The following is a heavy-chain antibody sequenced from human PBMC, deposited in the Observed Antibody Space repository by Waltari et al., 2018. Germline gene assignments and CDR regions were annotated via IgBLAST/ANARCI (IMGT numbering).Heavy chain of an antibody. Sequence: QVQLVQSGAEVKKTGASVKVSCKASGYTFTSYYMHWVRQAPGQGLEWMGIINPSGCSTSYAQKFQGRVTMTRDTSTSTVYMELSSLRSEDTAVYYCARVYARVVAATGFDYWGQGTLVTVSS. CDR3: ARVYARVVAATGFDY. CDR1: GYTFTSYY. CDR2: INPSGCST. D-gene: IGHD2-15*01. V-gene: IGHV1-46*01. J-gene: IGHJ4*02.